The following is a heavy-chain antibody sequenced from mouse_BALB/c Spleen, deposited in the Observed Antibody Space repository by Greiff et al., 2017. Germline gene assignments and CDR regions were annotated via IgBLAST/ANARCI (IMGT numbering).Heavy chain of an antibody. D-gene: IGHD4-1*01. J-gene: IGHJ3*01. Sequence: EVKLVESGGGLVQPGGSLRLSCATSGFTFTDYYMSWVRQPPGKALEWLGFIRNKANGYTTEYSASVKGRFTISRDNSQSILYLQMNTLRAEDSATYYCARFLTGSFAYWGQGTLVTVSA. CDR2: IRNKANGYTT. V-gene: IGHV7-3*02. CDR1: GFTFTDYY. CDR3: ARFLTGSFAY.